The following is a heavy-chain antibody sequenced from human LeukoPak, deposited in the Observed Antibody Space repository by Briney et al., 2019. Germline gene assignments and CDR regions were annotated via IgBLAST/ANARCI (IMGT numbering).Heavy chain of an antibody. CDR2: FFYSGST. J-gene: IGHJ4*02. Sequence: ETLSLTCTVSGGSISSSSKYWGWIRQFPGKGLEWIGNFFYSGSTYCNPSLKSRVTISVDTSKNQFSLNLRSVTAADTAVYYCARHLGMSTLDYWGQGTLVTVSS. D-gene: IGHD5/OR15-5a*01. CDR1: GGSISSSSKY. V-gene: IGHV4-39*01. CDR3: ARHLGMSTLDY.